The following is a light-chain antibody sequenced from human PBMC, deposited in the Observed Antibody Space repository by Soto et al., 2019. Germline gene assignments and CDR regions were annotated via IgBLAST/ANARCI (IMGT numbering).Light chain of an antibody. CDR1: SSNIGAGYD. V-gene: IGLV1-40*01. CDR3: QSYDSSLSGWV. Sequence: QSVLTQSPSVSGAPGQWVTISCTGSSSNIGAGYDVHWYQQLPGTAPKLLIYGNTNRPSGVPDRFSGSKSGTSASLAITGLQAEDEADYYCQSYDSSLSGWVFGGGTKLTVL. J-gene: IGLJ3*02. CDR2: GNT.